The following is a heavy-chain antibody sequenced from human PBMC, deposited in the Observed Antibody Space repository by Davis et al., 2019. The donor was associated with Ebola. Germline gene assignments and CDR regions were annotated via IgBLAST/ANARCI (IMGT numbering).Heavy chain of an antibody. J-gene: IGHJ6*02. V-gene: IGHV3-66*01. CDR1: GFTVSSNY. Sequence: GESLKISCAASGFTVSSNYMSWVRQAPGKGLEWVSGIYSGGSTYYADSVKGRFTISRDNSKNTLYLQMNSLRAEDTAVYYCAKEGTGTEFFYYYGMDVWGQGTTVTVSS. D-gene: IGHD1-1*01. CDR2: IYSGGST. CDR3: AKEGTGTEFFYYYGMDV.